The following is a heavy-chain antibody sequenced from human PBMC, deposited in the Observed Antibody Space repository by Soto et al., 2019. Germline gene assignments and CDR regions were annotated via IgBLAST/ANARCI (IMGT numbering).Heavy chain of an antibody. V-gene: IGHV3-30-3*01. CDR3: ARDRDTVTTYFYAMDV. J-gene: IGHJ6*02. Sequence: QVQLVESGGGVVQPGRSLGLSCAASGFTFRNYAIHWVRQAPGKGLEWVAAVSYDGSMKYYVDSEKGRFTISRDPSKNTLYLQMNSLRAEDTAVYFCARDRDTVTTYFYAMDVWGQGTTVIVSS. CDR2: VSYDGSMK. CDR1: GFTFRNYA. D-gene: IGHD4-17*01.